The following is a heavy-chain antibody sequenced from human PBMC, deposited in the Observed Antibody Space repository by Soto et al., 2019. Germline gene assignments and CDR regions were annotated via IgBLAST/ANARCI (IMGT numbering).Heavy chain of an antibody. CDR1: GFTFSSYW. CDR3: ASDILWFEPYYYYMDV. D-gene: IGHD3-10*01. CDR2: IKQDGSEK. J-gene: IGHJ6*03. V-gene: IGHV3-7*01. Sequence: EVQLVESGGGLVQPGGSLRLSCAASGFTFSSYWMSWVRQAPGKGLEWVANIKQDGSEKYYVDTVKGRFTISRDNAKNSLYLQMNSLRAEDTAVYYCASDILWFEPYYYYMDVWGKGTTVTVSS.